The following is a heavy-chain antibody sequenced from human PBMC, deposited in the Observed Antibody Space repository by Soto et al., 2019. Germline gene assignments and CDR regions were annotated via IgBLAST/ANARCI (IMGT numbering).Heavy chain of an antibody. Sequence: EVQLLESGGGLVQPGGSLRLSCAASGFTFSSYAMSWVRQAPGKGLEWVSAISGSGGSTYYADSVKGRFTISRDNSXNXLXXQMHSLRAEDTAVYYCAKWHEVVVAATPLSSAFDIWGQGTMVTVSS. J-gene: IGHJ3*02. CDR2: ISGSGGST. V-gene: IGHV3-23*01. CDR3: AKWHEVVVAATPLSSAFDI. D-gene: IGHD2-15*01. CDR1: GFTFSSYA.